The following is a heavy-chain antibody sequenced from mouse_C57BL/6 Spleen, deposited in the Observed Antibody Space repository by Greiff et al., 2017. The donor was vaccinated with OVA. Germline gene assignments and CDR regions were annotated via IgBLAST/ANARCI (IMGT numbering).Heavy chain of an antibody. J-gene: IGHJ1*03. CDR1: GFSLTSYG. V-gene: IGHV2-2*01. CDR3: AREITTVVATDWYFDV. Sequence: VQRVESGPGLVQPSQSLSITCTVSGFSLTSYGVHWVRQSPGKGLEWLGVIWRGGSTDYNAAFISRLSISKDNSKSQVFFKMNSLQADDTAIYYCAREITTVVATDWYFDVWGTGTTVTVSS. CDR2: IWRGGST. D-gene: IGHD1-1*01.